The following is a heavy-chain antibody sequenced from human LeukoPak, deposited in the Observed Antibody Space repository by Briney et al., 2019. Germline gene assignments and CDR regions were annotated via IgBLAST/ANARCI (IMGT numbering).Heavy chain of an antibody. CDR1: GGSISSYY. D-gene: IGHD3-16*02. CDR2: IYYSGST. Sequence: SETLSLTCTVFGGSISSYYWSWIRQPPGKGLEWIGYIYYSGSTNYNPSLKSRVTISVDTSKNQFSLKLSSVTAADTAVYYCARADYVWGSYRYLLFDYWGQGTLVTVSS. V-gene: IGHV4-59*01. J-gene: IGHJ4*02. CDR3: ARADYVWGSYRYLLFDY.